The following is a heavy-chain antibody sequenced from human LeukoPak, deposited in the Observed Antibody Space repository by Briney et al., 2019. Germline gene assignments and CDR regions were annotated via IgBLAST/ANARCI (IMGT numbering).Heavy chain of an antibody. D-gene: IGHD5-12*01. V-gene: IGHV3-7*05. Sequence: GGSLRLSCAAPGFSFRNYWMSCVRQAPGKGLEWVANINQDASEKNYVDSVKGRFIISRDNAKNSLYLQMNSLRAEDTAVYYCARGHHGMDVWGQGTTVTVSS. CDR1: GFSFRNYW. J-gene: IGHJ6*02. CDR2: INQDASEK. CDR3: ARGHHGMDV.